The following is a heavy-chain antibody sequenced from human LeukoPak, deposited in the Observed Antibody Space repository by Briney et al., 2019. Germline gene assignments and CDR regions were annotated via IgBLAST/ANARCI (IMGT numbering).Heavy chain of an antibody. J-gene: IGHJ4*02. CDR3: ARDREYASLAGAESDIDY. Sequence: SGGSLRLSCAASGFTFSSYAMSWVRQAPGKGLEWVSGISGSGGSTYYADSVKGRFTISRDNSKNTLYLQMNSLRAEDTAVYYCARDREYASLAGAESDIDYWGQGTLVTVSS. CDR1: GFTFSSYA. D-gene: IGHD2-2*01. CDR2: ISGSGGST. V-gene: IGHV3-23*01.